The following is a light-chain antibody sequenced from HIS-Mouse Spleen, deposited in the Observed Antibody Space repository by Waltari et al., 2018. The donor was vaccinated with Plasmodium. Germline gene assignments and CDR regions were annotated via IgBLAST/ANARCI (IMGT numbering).Light chain of an antibody. CDR2: WAS. Sequence: DIVMTQSPDSLAVSLGERATINCKYSQSVLYSSNNKNYLAGYQQKPGQPPKLLIYWASTRESGVPDRFSGSGSGTDFTLTISSLQAEDVAVYYCQQYYSTPYTFGQGTKLEIK. CDR1: QSVLYSSNNKNY. V-gene: IGKV4-1*01. CDR3: QQYYSTPYT. J-gene: IGKJ2*01.